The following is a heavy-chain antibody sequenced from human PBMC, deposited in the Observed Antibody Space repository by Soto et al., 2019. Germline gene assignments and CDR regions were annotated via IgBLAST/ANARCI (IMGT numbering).Heavy chain of an antibody. V-gene: IGHV4-31*03. J-gene: IGHJ6*03. Sequence: SETLSLTCTVSGGSISSGGYYWSWIRQHPGKGLEWIGYIYYSGSTYYNPSLKSRVTISVDTSKNQFSLKLSSVTAADTAVYYCARRVEDGGYYYMNVWGKGTTVTVSS. CDR2: IYYSGST. CDR1: GGSISSGGYY. CDR3: ARRVEDGGYYYMNV. D-gene: IGHD4-17*01.